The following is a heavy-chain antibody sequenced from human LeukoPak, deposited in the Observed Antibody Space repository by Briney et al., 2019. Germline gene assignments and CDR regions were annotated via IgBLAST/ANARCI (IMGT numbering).Heavy chain of an antibody. J-gene: IGHJ4*02. Sequence: GGSLRLSCAASGFTFSSYSMNWVRQAPGKGLEWVSSISSSSSYIYYADSVKGRFTISRDNAKNSLYLQMNSLRAEDTAVYYCARGAHGDGYNFYYFDYWGQGTLVTVSS. D-gene: IGHD5-24*01. V-gene: IGHV3-21*01. CDR1: GFTFSSYS. CDR3: ARGAHGDGYNFYYFDY. CDR2: ISSSSSYI.